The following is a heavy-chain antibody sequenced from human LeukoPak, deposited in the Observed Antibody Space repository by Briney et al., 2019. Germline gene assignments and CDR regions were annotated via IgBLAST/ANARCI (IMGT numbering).Heavy chain of an antibody. J-gene: IGHJ4*02. D-gene: IGHD3-22*01. CDR3: ARDLNYSDSSGYYDY. V-gene: IGHV1-69*04. Sequence: ASVKVSCKASGYTFTSYGISWVRQAPGQGLEWMGRIISILGIANYAQKFQGRVTITADKSTSTAYMELSSLRSEDTAVYYCARDLNYSDSSGYYDYWGQGTLVTVSS. CDR1: GYTFTSYG. CDR2: IISILGIA.